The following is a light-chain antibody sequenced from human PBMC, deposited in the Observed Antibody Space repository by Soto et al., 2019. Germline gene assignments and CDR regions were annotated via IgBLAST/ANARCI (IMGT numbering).Light chain of an antibody. CDR3: CSYAGSYTEV. CDR2: DVS. V-gene: IGLV2-11*01. Sequence: QSALTQPRSVSGSPGQSVTISCTGTRSDVGAYNYVSWYQQHPGKAPKVMIYDVSKRPSGVPDRFSGSKSGNTASLTISGLQAEDEADYYCCSYAGSYTEVFGTGTKVTVL. J-gene: IGLJ1*01. CDR1: RSDVGAYNY.